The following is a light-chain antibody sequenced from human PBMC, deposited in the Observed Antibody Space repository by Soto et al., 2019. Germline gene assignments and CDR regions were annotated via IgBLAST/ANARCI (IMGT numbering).Light chain of an antibody. CDR1: QSVSSSY. CDR3: QQYGSSLLT. Sequence: DIVMTQTPLSLPVTPGEPASISCRASQSVSSSYLAWYQQKPGQAPRLLIYGASSRATGIPDRFSGSGSGTDFTLTISRLEPEDFAVYYCQQYGSSLLTFGQGTRLEIK. V-gene: IGKV3-20*01. CDR2: GAS. J-gene: IGKJ5*01.